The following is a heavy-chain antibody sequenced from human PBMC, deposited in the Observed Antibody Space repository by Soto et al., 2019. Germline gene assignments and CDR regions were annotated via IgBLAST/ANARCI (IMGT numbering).Heavy chain of an antibody. CDR1: GGSISSYY. CDR3: ARLDRYCSGGSCPDY. CDR2: IYYSGST. D-gene: IGHD2-15*01. V-gene: IGHV4-59*01. Sequence: SETLSLTCTVSGGSISSYYWSWIRQPPGKGLEWIGYIYYSGSTNYNPSLKSRVTTSVDTSKNQFSLKLSSVTAADTAVYYCARLDRYCSGGSCPDYWGQGTLVTVSS. J-gene: IGHJ4*02.